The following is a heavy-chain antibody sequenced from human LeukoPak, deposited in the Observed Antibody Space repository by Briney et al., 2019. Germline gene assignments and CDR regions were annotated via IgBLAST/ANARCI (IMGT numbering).Heavy chain of an antibody. D-gene: IGHD3-16*01. CDR3: ARQGVPAPYYYSMDV. V-gene: IGHV3-64*01. J-gene: IGHJ6*03. CDR1: GFTFSSYA. CDR2: ISSNGGST. Sequence: PGGSLRLSCAASGFTFSSYAMHWVRQAPGKGLEYVSAISSNGGSTYYANSVKGRFTISRDNSKTTLYLQMGGLRAEDMAVYYCARQGVPAPYYYSMDVWGKGTTVTVSS.